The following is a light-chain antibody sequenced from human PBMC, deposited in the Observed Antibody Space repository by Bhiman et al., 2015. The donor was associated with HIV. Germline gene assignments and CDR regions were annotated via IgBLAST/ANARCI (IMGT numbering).Light chain of an antibody. CDR1: NLGDRX. Sequence: SYELAQPPSVSVPPGQTAFITCSGDNLGDRXLHWYQQRAGQSPILIIYQTSKRPSGIPERFSGSNSGNTATLTISRVEAGDEADYYCQVWDSSSDHSWVFSGGTKLTVL. J-gene: IGLJ3*02. CDR3: QVWDSSSDHSWV. V-gene: IGLV3-21*04. CDR2: QTS.